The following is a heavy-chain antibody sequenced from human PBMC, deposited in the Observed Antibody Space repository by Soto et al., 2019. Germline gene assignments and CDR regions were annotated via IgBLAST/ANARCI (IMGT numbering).Heavy chain of an antibody. CDR1: GGTFSSYA. D-gene: IGHD6-13*01. CDR3: AREVAALNGDYFDY. Sequence: QVQLVQSGAEVKKPGSSVKVSCKASGGTFSSYAISWVRQAPGQGLEWMGGIIPIFGTANYAQKFQGRVTITADDSTSTAYMELSILRSEDTAVYYCAREVAALNGDYFDYWGQGTLVTVSS. J-gene: IGHJ4*02. CDR2: IIPIFGTA. V-gene: IGHV1-69*12.